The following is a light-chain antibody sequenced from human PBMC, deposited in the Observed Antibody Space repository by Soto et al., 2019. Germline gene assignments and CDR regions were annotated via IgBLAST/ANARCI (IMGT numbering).Light chain of an antibody. CDR3: SSYPISSTLDVV. V-gene: IGLV2-14*01. Sequence: QSALTQPASVSGSPGQSITISCTGTSSDVGGYNYVSWYQQHPGKAPKLMIYDVSNRPSGVSNRFSGSKSGNTASLTISGLQAEDEADYYCSSYPISSTLDVVFGGGTKVTVL. CDR1: SSDVGGYNY. J-gene: IGLJ2*01. CDR2: DVS.